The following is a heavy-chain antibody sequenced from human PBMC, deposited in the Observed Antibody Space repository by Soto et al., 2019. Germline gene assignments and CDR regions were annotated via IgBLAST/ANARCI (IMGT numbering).Heavy chain of an antibody. CDR1: GYSFTSYW. CDR2: IYPGDSDT. V-gene: IGHV5-51*01. CDR3: ARLPYYDFWSGFWFDP. J-gene: IGHJ5*02. Sequence: GESLKISFKGSGYSFTSYWIGWVRQMPGKGLEWMGIIYPGDSDTRYSPSFQGQVTISADKSISTAYLQWSSLKASDTAMYYCARLPYYDFWSGFWFDPWGQGTLVTVSS. D-gene: IGHD3-3*01.